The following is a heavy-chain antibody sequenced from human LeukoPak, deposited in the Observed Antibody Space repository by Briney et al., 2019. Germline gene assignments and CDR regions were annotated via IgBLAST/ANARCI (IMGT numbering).Heavy chain of an antibody. D-gene: IGHD2-2*01. CDR2: IYPGYSDT. CDR3: AIYCSSTTCPGTWFDP. Sequence: GESLKISCKSSGYSFTNYWIAWVRQMPGKGLDGMGFIYPGYSDTRHSPSFQGQVTLSADKSITTAFMQWNRLPASDTAMSYCAIYCSSTTCPGTWFDPWGQRTLVTVSS. V-gene: IGHV5-51*01. CDR1: GYSFTNYW. J-gene: IGHJ5*02.